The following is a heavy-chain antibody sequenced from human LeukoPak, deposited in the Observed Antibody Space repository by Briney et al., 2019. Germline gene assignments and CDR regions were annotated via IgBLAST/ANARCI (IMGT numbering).Heavy chain of an antibody. Sequence: PSETLSLTCTVSGGSIINYYWSWIRQPAGKGLEWIGRIHTNGNTNDNPSLKSRITMSVDVSKNQISLRLSSVTAADTAVYYCARDGVIGHGSLLAPWGPGTLVTVSS. CDR3: ARDGVIGHGSLLAP. V-gene: IGHV4-4*07. J-gene: IGHJ5*02. D-gene: IGHD3-10*01. CDR1: GGSIINYY. CDR2: IHTNGNT.